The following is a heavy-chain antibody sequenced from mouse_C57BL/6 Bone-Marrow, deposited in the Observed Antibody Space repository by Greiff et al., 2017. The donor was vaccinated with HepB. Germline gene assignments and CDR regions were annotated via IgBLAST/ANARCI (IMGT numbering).Heavy chain of an antibody. J-gene: IGHJ2*01. CDR2: IYPGNSDT. V-gene: IGHV1-5*01. Sequence: EVQLQQSGTVLARPGASVKMSCKTSGYTFTSYWMHWVKQRPGQGLEWIGAIYPGNSDTSYNQKFKGKAKLTAVTSASTAYMELSSLTNEDSAVYYGTRGITTVVPDYWGQGTTLTVSS. CDR1: GYTFTSYW. CDR3: TRGITTVVPDY. D-gene: IGHD1-1*01.